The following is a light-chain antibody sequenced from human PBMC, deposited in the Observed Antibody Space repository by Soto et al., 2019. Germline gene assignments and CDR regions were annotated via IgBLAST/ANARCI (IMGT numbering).Light chain of an antibody. Sequence: EIVLTQSPGTLSLSPGERATLSCRASQSVSSSFLAWYQQKPGQAPRLLIYGASSRATGIPARFSGSGSGTELTLTIGSLATAAFAVYCCKQRRVWPLTFGGGAKVEIK. J-gene: IGKJ4*01. CDR1: QSVSSSF. V-gene: IGKV3D-20*02. CDR3: KQRRVWPLT. CDR2: GAS.